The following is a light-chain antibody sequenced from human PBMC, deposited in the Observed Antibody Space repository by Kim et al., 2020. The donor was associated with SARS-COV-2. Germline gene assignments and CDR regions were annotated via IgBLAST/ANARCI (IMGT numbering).Light chain of an antibody. J-gene: IGKJ5*01. Sequence: DSQMTQSPSSLSASVGDRVTITCRTSQDLNTYMNWYQQKPGKAPKLLIYAATSLQDGVPSRFSGNTSGTYFTLTINSLQPDDFATYYCQQSYETSIFGQGTRLEIK. V-gene: IGKV1-39*01. CDR1: QDLNTY. CDR3: QQSYETSI. CDR2: AAT.